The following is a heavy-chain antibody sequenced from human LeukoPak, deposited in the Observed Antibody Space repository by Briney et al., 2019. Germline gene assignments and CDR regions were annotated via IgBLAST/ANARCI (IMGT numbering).Heavy chain of an antibody. V-gene: IGHV1-18*01. CDR2: ISAYSGNT. D-gene: IGHD3-16*01. J-gene: IGHJ6*03. CDR3: ARGVYYDYIWGSSGYYYYMDV. CDR1: GYTFTSYG. Sequence: ASVKVSCKASGYTFTSYGISWVRQAPGQGLEWMGWISAYSGNTNYAQKLQGRVTMTTDTSTSTAYMELRSLRSDDTAVYYCARGVYYDYIWGSSGYYYYMDVWGKGTTVTVS.